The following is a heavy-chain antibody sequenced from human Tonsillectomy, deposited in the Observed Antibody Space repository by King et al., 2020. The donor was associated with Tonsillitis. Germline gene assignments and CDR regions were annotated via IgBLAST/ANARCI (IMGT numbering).Heavy chain of an antibody. CDR3: ARDCGSGTYYKWTHEGVCY. Sequence: VQLQESGPGLVKPSETLSLTCTVSGGSISNYYCSWIRQSAGKGLEWIGRIYASGNTNYNPSLKSRVTMSVDTSKNQFSLKLTSVTAADTAVYYCARDCGSGTYYKWTHEGVCYWGQGTLVTVSS. D-gene: IGHD3-10*01. CDR2: IYASGNT. CDR1: GGSISNYY. V-gene: IGHV4-4*07. J-gene: IGHJ4*02.